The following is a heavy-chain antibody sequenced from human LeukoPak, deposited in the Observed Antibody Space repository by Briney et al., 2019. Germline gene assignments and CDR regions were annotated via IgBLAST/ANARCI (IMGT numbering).Heavy chain of an antibody. J-gene: IGHJ6*03. CDR2: MNPNSGNT. D-gene: IGHD1-26*01. V-gene: IGHV1-8*03. CDR3: ARGEWELLRYYYMDV. CDR1: GYTFTSYD. Sequence: ASVKVSCKASGYTFTSYDINWVRQATGQGLEWMGWMNPNSGNTGYAQTFQGRVTITRNTSIGTAYMELSSLRSEDTAVYYCARGEWELLRYYYMDVWGKGTTVTVSS.